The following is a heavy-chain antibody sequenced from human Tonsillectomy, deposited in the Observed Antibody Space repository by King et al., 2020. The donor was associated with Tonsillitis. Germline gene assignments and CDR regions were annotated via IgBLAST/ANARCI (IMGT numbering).Heavy chain of an antibody. CDR1: GSSISSGYF. J-gene: IGHJ3*02. CDR2: IYHSGST. V-gene: IGHV4-38-2*01. CDR3: ARASGWAFDI. Sequence: QLQESGPGLVKPSETLSLTCAVSGSSISSGYFWGWIRQPPGKGLEWIGSIYHSGSTYYNPSLKSRVTVSVDTSKNQFSLKLSSVTAADTAVYYCARASGWAFDIWGQGTMVPVSS. D-gene: IGHD3-10*01.